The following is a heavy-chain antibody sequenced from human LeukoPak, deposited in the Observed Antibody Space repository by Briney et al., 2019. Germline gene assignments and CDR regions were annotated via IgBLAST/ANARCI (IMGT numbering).Heavy chain of an antibody. CDR1: GYAFTGYY. Sequence: ASVKVSCKASGYAFTGYYMHWVRQAPGQGLEWMGWINPNGGGTSYAQKFQGRVTMTGDTSISTAYMELSRLRSDDTAVYYCAREAGTTAFDIWGQGTMVTVSS. J-gene: IGHJ3*02. CDR2: INPNGGGT. V-gene: IGHV1-2*02. CDR3: AREAGTTAFDI. D-gene: IGHD6-19*01.